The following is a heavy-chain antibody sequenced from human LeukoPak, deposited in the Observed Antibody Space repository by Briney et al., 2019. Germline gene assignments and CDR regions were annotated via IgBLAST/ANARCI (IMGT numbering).Heavy chain of an antibody. Sequence: SETLSLTCTVSGGSISSSSYYWGWIRQPPGKGLEWIGSIYYSGSTYYNPSLKSRVTISVDTSKNQFSLKLSSVTAADTAMYYCARGTPYYDFWSGKYYYYYYGMDVWGQGTTVTVSS. CDR1: GGSISSSSYY. CDR2: IYYSGST. CDR3: ARGTPYYDFWSGKYYYYYYGMDV. V-gene: IGHV4-39*01. D-gene: IGHD3-3*01. J-gene: IGHJ6*02.